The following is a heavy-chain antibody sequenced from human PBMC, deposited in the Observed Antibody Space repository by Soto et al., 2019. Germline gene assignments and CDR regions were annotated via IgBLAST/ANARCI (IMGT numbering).Heavy chain of an antibody. J-gene: IGHJ5*02. Sequence: SETLSLTCTVSGGSVSSGSYYWSWIRQPPGKGLEWIGYIYYSGSTNYNPSLKSRVTISVDTSKNQFSLKLSSVTAADTAVYYCARDYYDSSGYYEYGSSGQGTL. CDR3: ARDYYDSSGYYEYGS. CDR2: IYYSGST. D-gene: IGHD3-22*01. V-gene: IGHV4-61*01. CDR1: GGSVSSGSYY.